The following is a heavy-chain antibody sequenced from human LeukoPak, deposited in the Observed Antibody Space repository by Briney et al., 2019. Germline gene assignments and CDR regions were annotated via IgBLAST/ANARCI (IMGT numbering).Heavy chain of an antibody. CDR2: IWYDETNK. V-gene: IGHV3-33*01. CDR1: GFTFSRYG. Sequence: PGGSLRLSCAASGFTFSRYGMHWVRQAPGKGLEWVAVIWYDETNKYYADSVKGRFTISRDNSKNTLYLQMNSLRAEDTAVYYCARDYSTTWSYDMDVWGQGTTVTVSS. CDR3: ARDYSTTWSYDMDV. J-gene: IGHJ6*02. D-gene: IGHD2-2*01.